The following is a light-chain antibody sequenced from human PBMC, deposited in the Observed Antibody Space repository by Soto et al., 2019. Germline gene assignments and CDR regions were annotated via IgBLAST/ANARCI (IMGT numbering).Light chain of an antibody. CDR2: AAS. CDR1: QSVSSSY. J-gene: IGKJ2*01. V-gene: IGKV3-20*01. Sequence: EIVLTQSPGTLSLSPGERATLSCRASQSVSSSYLAWYQQKPGQAPRLLIYAASSRATGIADRFSGSGSGTDFTLTISRLEPEDFAVYYCQHYGTSLYTFGQGTKLEIK. CDR3: QHYGTSLYT.